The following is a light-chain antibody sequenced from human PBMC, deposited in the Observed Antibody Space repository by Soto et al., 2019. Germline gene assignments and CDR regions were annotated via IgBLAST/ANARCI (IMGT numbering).Light chain of an antibody. V-gene: IGKV4-1*01. CDR2: WAS. CDR1: QSVLYSSNNKNY. CDR3: QQYFITPWT. J-gene: IGKJ1*01. Sequence: DIVMTQSPDSLDVSLGERATINCKSSQSVLYSSNNKNYLAWYQQKPGQPPKLLIYWASTRESGVPDRFSGSRSGTDFTLTISSLQAEDVAVYYCQQYFITPWTLGQGTKVEIK.